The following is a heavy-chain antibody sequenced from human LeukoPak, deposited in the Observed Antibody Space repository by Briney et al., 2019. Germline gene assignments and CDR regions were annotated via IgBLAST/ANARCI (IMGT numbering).Heavy chain of an antibody. D-gene: IGHD3-3*01. CDR3: ARGDYDFWSGYYKGTIFDY. J-gene: IGHJ4*02. V-gene: IGHV1-69*13. CDR1: GGTFSGYA. Sequence: ASVKVSCKASGGTFSGYAISWVRQAPGQGLEWMGGIIPIFGTANYAQKFQGRVTITADESTSTAYMELSSLRSEDTAVYYCARGDYDFWSGYYKGTIFDYWGQGTLVTVSS. CDR2: IIPIFGTA.